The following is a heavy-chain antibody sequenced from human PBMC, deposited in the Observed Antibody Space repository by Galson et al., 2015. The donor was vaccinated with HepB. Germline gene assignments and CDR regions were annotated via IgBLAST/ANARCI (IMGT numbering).Heavy chain of an antibody. CDR2: IWYDGSNK. D-gene: IGHD4-23*01. CDR3: ARIMDGGNSGQYYYYYGMDV. J-gene: IGHJ6*02. CDR1: GFTLSSYG. Sequence: SLRLSCAASGFTLSSYGMHWVRQAPGKGLEWVAVIWYDGSNKYYADSVKGRFTISRDNSKNTLYLQMNSLRAEDTAVYYCARIMDGGNSGQYYYYYGMDVWGQGTTVTVSS. V-gene: IGHV3-33*01.